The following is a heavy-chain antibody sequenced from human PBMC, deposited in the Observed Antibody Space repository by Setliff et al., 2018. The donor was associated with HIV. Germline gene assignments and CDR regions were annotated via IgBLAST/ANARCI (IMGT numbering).Heavy chain of an antibody. CDR1: GDSISKFSYY. CDR2: IHYSGST. Sequence: PSETLSLTCAVSGDSISKFSYYWGWIRQPPGKGLEWIASIHYSGSTYDSPSVRSRVAIFVDTSKNQFSLRLNSVTATDAAMYYCSRSGIGYGGDSNTFDIWGQGTLVTVSS. D-gene: IGHD2-21*02. J-gene: IGHJ3*02. V-gene: IGHV4-39*01. CDR3: SRSGIGYGGDSNTFDI.